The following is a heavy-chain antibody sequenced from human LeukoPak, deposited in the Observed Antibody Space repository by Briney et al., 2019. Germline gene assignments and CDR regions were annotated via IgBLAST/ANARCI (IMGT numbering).Heavy chain of an antibody. D-gene: IGHD5-12*01. Sequence: SETLSLTCTVSGGSISNYYWSWIRQPAGKGLEWIGRIYNTGTTNYNSSLKSRVTMSVDTSTNQFSLRLTSVTAADTAVYYCARESGNDRGLDYWGQGTLVTVSS. V-gene: IGHV4-4*07. J-gene: IGHJ4*02. CDR2: IYNTGTT. CDR3: ARESGNDRGLDY. CDR1: GGSISNYY.